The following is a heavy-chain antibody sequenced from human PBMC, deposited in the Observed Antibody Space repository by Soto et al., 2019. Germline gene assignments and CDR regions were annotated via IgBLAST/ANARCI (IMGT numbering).Heavy chain of an antibody. D-gene: IGHD2-2*01. V-gene: IGHV3-23*01. Sequence: EVQLLESGGGLVQPGGSLRLSCAASGFTFSSYAMKWVRQAPGKGLEWVSLISESGTITYYADSVKGRFTISRDNSGNTLFLQMDSLRAEDTAVYYCARYIPGVRYYGMDVWGQGTTVTVSS. J-gene: IGHJ6*02. CDR3: ARYIPGVRYYGMDV. CDR2: ISESGTIT. CDR1: GFTFSSYA.